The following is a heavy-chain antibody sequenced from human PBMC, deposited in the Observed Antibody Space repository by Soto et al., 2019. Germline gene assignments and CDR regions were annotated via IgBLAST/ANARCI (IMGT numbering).Heavy chain of an antibody. CDR3: AREANDYGDYVVDY. CDR1: GYTFTSYG. V-gene: IGHV1-18*01. Sequence: ASVKVSCKASGYTFTSYGISWVRQAPGQGLEWVGWISAYNGNTNYAQKLQGRVTMTTDTSTSTAYMELRSLRSDDTAVYYCAREANDYGDYVVDYWGQGTLVTVSS. D-gene: IGHD4-17*01. CDR2: ISAYNGNT. J-gene: IGHJ4*02.